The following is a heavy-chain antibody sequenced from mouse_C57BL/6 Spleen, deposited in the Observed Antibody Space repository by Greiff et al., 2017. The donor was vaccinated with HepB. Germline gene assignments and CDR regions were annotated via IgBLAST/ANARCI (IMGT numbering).Heavy chain of an antibody. D-gene: IGHD1-1*01. CDR2: INPSSGYT. CDR1: GYTFTSYW. J-gene: IGHJ4*01. CDR3: ARGGTTVVATGTGYAMDY. Sequence: QVQLQQSGAELAKPGASVKLSCKASGYTFTSYWMHWVKQRPGQGLEWIGYINPSSGYTKYNQKFKDKATLTADKSSSTAYMQLSSLTYEDSAVYYCARGGTTVVATGTGYAMDYWGQGTSVTVSS. V-gene: IGHV1-7*01.